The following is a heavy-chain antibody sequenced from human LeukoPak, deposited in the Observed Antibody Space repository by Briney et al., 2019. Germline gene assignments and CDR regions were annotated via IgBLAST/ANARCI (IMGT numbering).Heavy chain of an antibody. D-gene: IGHD3-3*01. CDR1: GFTFSSYS. CDR3: AREAMHTIFGVVIYYMDV. V-gene: IGHV3-21*01. CDR2: ISSSSSYI. Sequence: GGSLRLSCAASGFTFSSYSMNWVRQAPGKGLEWVSSISSSSSYIYYADSVKGRFTISRDNAKNSLYLQMNSLRAEDTAVYYCAREAMHTIFGVVIYYMDVWGKGTTVTVSS. J-gene: IGHJ6*03.